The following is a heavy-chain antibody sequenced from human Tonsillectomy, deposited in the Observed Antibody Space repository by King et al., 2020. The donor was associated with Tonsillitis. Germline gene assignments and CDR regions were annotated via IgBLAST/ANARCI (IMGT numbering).Heavy chain of an antibody. CDR2: INSDGRST. J-gene: IGHJ6*02. Sequence: VQLVESGGGLVQPGGSLRLSCAASGFTFSSYWMHWVRQAPGKGLVWVSRINSDGRSTSYADSVKGRFTISRDNAKNTLYLQMNSLRAEDTAVYYCARDITMIRGKYYYYALDVWGQGTTVTVSS. D-gene: IGHD3-10*01. V-gene: IGHV3-74*01. CDR3: ARDITMIRGKYYYYALDV. CDR1: GFTFSSYW.